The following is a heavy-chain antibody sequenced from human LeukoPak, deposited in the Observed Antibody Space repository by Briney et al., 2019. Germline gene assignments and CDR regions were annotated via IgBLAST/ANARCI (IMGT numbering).Heavy chain of an antibody. CDR3: ARDLLTGGYYSGGSCYDY. CDR2: IYHSGST. Sequence: PSETLSLTCTVSGYSISSGYYWGWIRQPPGKGLEWIGSIYHSGSTFYNPSLKSRVTISVDTSKNQFSLKLSSVTAADTAVYYCARDLLTGGYYSGGSCYDYWGQGTLVTASS. V-gene: IGHV4-38-2*02. CDR1: GYSISSGYY. J-gene: IGHJ4*02. D-gene: IGHD2-15*01.